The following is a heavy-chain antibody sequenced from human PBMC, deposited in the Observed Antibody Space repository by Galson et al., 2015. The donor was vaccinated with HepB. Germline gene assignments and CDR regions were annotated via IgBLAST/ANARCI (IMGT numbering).Heavy chain of an antibody. D-gene: IGHD6-13*01. J-gene: IGHJ5*02. CDR2: ISYEVSNK. Sequence: SLRLSCAASGFTFRNYAIHWVRQAPGKGLEWVALISYEVSNKYYADSVKGRLTISRDNSKNTVYLQMNSLRTEDTAVYYCARAAAGSVGWFDPWGQGTLVTVSS. CDR3: ARAAAGSVGWFDP. CDR1: GFTFRNYA. V-gene: IGHV3-30*04.